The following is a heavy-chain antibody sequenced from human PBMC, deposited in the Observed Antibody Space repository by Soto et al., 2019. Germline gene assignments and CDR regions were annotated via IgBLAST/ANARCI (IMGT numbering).Heavy chain of an antibody. D-gene: IGHD4-4*01. CDR2: IYYSGST. J-gene: IGHJ4*02. CDR1: GGSISRYY. CDR3: ATGIYSNYVPGQFDY. Sequence: SETLSLTCTVSGGSISRYYWSWIRQPPGKGLEWIGYIYYSGSTNYNPSLKSRVTISVDTSKNQFSLKLSSVTAADTAVYYCATGIYSNYVPGQFDYWGQGTLVTVSS. V-gene: IGHV4-59*01.